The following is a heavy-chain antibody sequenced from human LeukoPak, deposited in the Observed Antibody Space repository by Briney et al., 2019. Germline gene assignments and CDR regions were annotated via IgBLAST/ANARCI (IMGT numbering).Heavy chain of an antibody. J-gene: IGHJ4*02. CDR3: ARMTPDSPSFDY. V-gene: IGHV2-70*17. CDR2: IDWDDDK. D-gene: IGHD2-15*01. CDR1: GFSLRTPEMC. Sequence: SGPTLVKPTQALTLTCTFSGFSLRTPEMCVTWIRQPPGKALEWLARIDWDDDKFYSPSLRTRLTISKDTPKNQVVLRMTNMDPVDTGTYYCARMTPDSPSFDYWGQGALITVSS.